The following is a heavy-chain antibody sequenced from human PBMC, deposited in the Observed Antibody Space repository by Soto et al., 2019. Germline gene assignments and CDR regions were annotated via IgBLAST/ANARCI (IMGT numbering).Heavy chain of an antibody. D-gene: IGHD3-10*01. J-gene: IGHJ6*02. Sequence: EVQLLESGGGLVQPGGSLRHSCAASGFSFSAFAMSWVRQAPGKGLEWVSTISIGGDSTYYADSVKGRFTISRDNSKSTLFLQMNSLRAEDTALYYCAKEYYYGAGPDVWGQGTTVTVSS. CDR3: AKEYYYGAGPDV. V-gene: IGHV3-23*01. CDR1: GFSFSAFA. CDR2: ISIGGDST.